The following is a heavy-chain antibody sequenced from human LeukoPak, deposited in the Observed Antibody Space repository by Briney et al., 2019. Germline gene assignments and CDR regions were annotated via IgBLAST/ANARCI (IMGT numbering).Heavy chain of an antibody. D-gene: IGHD6-13*01. CDR2: INPNSGGT. J-gene: IGHJ5*02. CDR1: GYTFTGYY. CDR3: ARAPAGSSSWYGWFDP. Sequence: ASVKVSCKASGYTFTGYYMHWVRQAPGQGLEWMGWINPNSGGTNYAQKFQGRVTMTTDTSTSTAYMELRSLRSDDTAVYYCARAPAGSSSWYGWFDPWGQGTLVTVSS. V-gene: IGHV1-2*02.